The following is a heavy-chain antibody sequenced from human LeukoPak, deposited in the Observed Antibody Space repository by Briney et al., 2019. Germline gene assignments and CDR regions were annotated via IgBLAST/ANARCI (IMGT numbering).Heavy chain of an antibody. J-gene: IGHJ4*02. CDR2: VYYSGST. CDR1: GGSISSSTYY. D-gene: IGHD1-26*01. V-gene: IGHV4-39*01. Sequence: SETLSLTCTVSGGSISSSTYYWAWLRQPPGKGLEWIGGVYYSGSTFYNPSLKTRVTISVDTSKNQFSLKLISVTAADTAVYYCARRLYGGSYYHFDYWGQGTLVTVSS. CDR3: ARRLYGGSYYHFDY.